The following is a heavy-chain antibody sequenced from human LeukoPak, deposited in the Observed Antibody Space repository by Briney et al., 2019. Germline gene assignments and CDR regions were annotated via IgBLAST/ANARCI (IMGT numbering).Heavy chain of an antibody. CDR3: ARDSSPLRGIDAFDM. Sequence: GGSLRLSCAASGFTFRSYWMAWVRQAPGKGLEWVANINQDGSEKFYVDSVKGRFTISRDNAKNSLYLQMNSLRAEDTAVYYCARDSSPLRGIDAFDMWGQGTMVTVSS. CDR2: INQDGSEK. V-gene: IGHV3-7*05. J-gene: IGHJ3*02. CDR1: GFTFRSYW. D-gene: IGHD3-10*01.